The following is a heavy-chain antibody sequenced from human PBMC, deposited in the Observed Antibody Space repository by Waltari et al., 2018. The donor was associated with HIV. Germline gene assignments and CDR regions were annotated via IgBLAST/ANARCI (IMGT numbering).Heavy chain of an antibody. D-gene: IGHD3-16*01. CDR3: VKFAGPTISGFFFDSKDI. J-gene: IGHJ3*02. Sequence: QGQLLAYGGRVVRAAESPTLSCVGSGFCFGRYAFHWFRQSAMKRLEWLAGVSFDGVRVVVADSVKGRFSVSRDRSRDILTLEMTGLRAEDSGLYYCVKFAGPTISGFFFDSKDIWGPGTAVNVS. V-gene: IGHV3-30*18. CDR2: VSFDGVRV. CDR1: GFCFGRYA.